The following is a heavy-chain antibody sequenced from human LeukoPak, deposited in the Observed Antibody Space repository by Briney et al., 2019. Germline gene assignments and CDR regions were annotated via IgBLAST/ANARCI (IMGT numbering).Heavy chain of an antibody. CDR3: ARGGSGSWRPHAKNWFDP. CDR1: GGTFSSYA. CDR2: IIPILGIA. Sequence: VASVKVSCKASGGTFSSYAISWVRQAPGQGLEWMGRIIPILGIANYAQKFQGRVTITADKSTSTAYMELSSLRSEDTAVYYCARGGSGSWRPHAKNWFDPWGQGTLVTVSS. V-gene: IGHV1-69*04. D-gene: IGHD6-13*01. J-gene: IGHJ5*02.